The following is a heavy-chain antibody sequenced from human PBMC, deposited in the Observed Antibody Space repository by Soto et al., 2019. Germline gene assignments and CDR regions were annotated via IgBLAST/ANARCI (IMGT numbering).Heavy chain of an antibody. Sequence: ASVKGSCKASGYTFTSYAMHWVRQAPGQRLEWMGWINAGNGNTKYSQKFQGRVTITRDTSASTAYMELSSLRSEDTAVYYCARASYYDFWSGYGAGYYYYGMDVWGQGTTVTVSS. CDR1: GYTFTSYA. J-gene: IGHJ6*02. CDR2: INAGNGNT. V-gene: IGHV1-3*01. CDR3: ARASYYDFWSGYGAGYYYYGMDV. D-gene: IGHD3-3*01.